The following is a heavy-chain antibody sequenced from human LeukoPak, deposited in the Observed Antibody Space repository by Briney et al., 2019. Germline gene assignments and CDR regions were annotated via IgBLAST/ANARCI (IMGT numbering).Heavy chain of an antibody. CDR2: ISAHDGTR. CDR1: GYSFTNYG. CDR3: ARRSTLYSSGRFYFDY. V-gene: IGHV1-18*01. Sequence: ASVKVSCKASGYSFTNYGITWVRQAPGQGLEWMGWISAHDGTRNYALKHEDRVTMTTDTSTSTAYMELRGLRSDDTAVYYCARRSTLYSSGRFYFDYWGQGTLVTVSS. J-gene: IGHJ4*02. D-gene: IGHD6-19*01.